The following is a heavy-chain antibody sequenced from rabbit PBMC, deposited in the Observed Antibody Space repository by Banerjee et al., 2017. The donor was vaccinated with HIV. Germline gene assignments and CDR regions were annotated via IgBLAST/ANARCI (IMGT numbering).Heavy chain of an antibody. CDR1: GIDFSSYYY. CDR2: IDTGSRGYT. V-gene: IGHV1S45*01. Sequence: QQQLEESGGGLVKPGGTLTLTCKASGIDFSSYYYMCWVRQAPGKGLEWIACIDTGSRGYTWYASWAKGRFTISYTSSTTVTLQMTSLTAADTATYFCVRSTSGYDIGDLWGPGTLVTVS. J-gene: IGHJ6*01. CDR3: VRSTSGYDIGDL. D-gene: IGHD1-1*01.